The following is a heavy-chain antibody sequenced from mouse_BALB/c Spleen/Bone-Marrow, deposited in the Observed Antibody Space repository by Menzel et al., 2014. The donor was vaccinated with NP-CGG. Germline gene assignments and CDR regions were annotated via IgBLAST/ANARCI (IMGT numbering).Heavy chain of an antibody. CDR1: GYTFTSYW. CDR2: IDPSDSYT. V-gene: IGHV1-69*02. J-gene: IGHJ2*01. Sequence: VQLQQSGADLVKPGASVKLSCKASGYTFTSYWMHWVKQRPGQGLEWIGEIDPSDSYTNYNQKFKGKATLTVDKSSSTAHMQLSSLTSEDSAVYYCARGLYGDSVYWGQGTTLTVSS. D-gene: IGHD2-13*01. CDR3: ARGLYGDSVY.